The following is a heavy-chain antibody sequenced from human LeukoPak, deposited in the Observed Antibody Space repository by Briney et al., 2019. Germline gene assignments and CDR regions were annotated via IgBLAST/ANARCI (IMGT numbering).Heavy chain of an antibody. Sequence: GGSLRLSCAASGFTFSSYGMHWVRQAPGKGLEWVSFIRYDGSNKYYADSVKGRFTISRDNSKNTLYLQMNSLRAEDTAVYYCAKVATSDTAMDLDYWGQGTLVTVSS. CDR1: GFTFSSYG. J-gene: IGHJ4*02. D-gene: IGHD5-18*01. CDR2: IRYDGSNK. CDR3: AKVATSDTAMDLDY. V-gene: IGHV3-30*02.